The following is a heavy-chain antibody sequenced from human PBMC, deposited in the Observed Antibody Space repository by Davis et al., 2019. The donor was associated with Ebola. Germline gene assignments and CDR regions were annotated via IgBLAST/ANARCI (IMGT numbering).Heavy chain of an antibody. D-gene: IGHD2-8*01. Sequence: SETLSLTCTVSGDSISSGDYYWGWIRQPPGKGLEWIGYIYYSGTTYYNPSLKSRVTISVDTSKNQFSLKLSSVTAADTAVYYCARRSVGGNGWFDPWGQGTLVTVSS. CDR3: ARRSVGGNGWFDP. J-gene: IGHJ5*02. CDR1: GDSISSGDYY. CDR2: IYYSGTT. V-gene: IGHV4-30-4*01.